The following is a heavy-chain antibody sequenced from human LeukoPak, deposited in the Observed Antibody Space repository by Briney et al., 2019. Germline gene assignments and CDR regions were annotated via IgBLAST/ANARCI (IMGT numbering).Heavy chain of an antibody. CDR3: ARGRRTGSIFGVVIVRRWFDP. D-gene: IGHD3-3*01. V-gene: IGHV4-34*01. CDR1: GGSFSGYY. Sequence: SETLSLTCAVYGGSFSGYYWSWIRQPPGKGLEWIGEINHSGSTNYSPSLKSRVTISVDTSKNQFSLKLSSVTAADTAVYYCARGRRTGSIFGVVIVRRWFDPWGQGTLVTVSS. J-gene: IGHJ5*02. CDR2: INHSGST.